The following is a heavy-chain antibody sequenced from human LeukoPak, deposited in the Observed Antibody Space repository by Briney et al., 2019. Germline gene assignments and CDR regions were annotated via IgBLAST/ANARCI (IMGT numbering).Heavy chain of an antibody. CDR3: ARHLSGVTGYTYGRGIDY. CDR1: GFTFSSYW. J-gene: IGHJ4*02. CDR2: IKKDGSEK. Sequence: GGSLRLSCAASGFTFSSYWMSWVRQAPGKGLERVANIKKDGSEKYYVDSVKGRFTISRDNAKTSLYLQMNSLRAEDTAVYYCARHLSGVTGYTYGRGIDYWGQGTLVTVSS. D-gene: IGHD5-18*01. V-gene: IGHV3-7*01.